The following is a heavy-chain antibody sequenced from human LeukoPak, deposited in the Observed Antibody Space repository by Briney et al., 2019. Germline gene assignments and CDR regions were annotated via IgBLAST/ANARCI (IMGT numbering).Heavy chain of an antibody. J-gene: IGHJ4*02. CDR1: GFTFDDYA. V-gene: IGHV3-9*01. D-gene: IGHD3-16*02. Sequence: QPGRSLRLSCAASGFTFDDYAMHWVRQAPGKGLEWVSGIKWNSGSIGSADSVRGRFTISRDNAKNTLYLQMNSLRAEDTAVYYCARDSALRLGELSGIFDYWGQGTLVTVSS. CDR2: IKWNSGSI. CDR3: ARDSALRLGELSGIFDY.